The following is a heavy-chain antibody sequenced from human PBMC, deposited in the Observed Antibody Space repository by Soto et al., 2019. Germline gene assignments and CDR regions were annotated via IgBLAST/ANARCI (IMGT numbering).Heavy chain of an antibody. CDR1: GYTFTSYD. CDR2: MNPNSGNT. V-gene: IGHV1-8*01. Sequence: ASVKVSCKASGYTFTSYDINWVRQATGQGLEWMGWMNPNSGNTGYAQKFQGRVTMTRNTSISTAYMELSSLRSEDTAVYYCAREWKYFDWSSDAFDIWGQGTMVTVSS. D-gene: IGHD3-9*01. CDR3: AREWKYFDWSSDAFDI. J-gene: IGHJ3*02.